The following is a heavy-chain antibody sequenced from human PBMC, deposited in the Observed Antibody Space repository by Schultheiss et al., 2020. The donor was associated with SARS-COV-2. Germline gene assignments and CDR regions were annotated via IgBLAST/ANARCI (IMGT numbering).Heavy chain of an antibody. CDR3: AKDRGYCSSTSCYNYYYYYMDV. Sequence: GGSLRLSCAASGLTFSTYEMNWVRQAPGKGPEWVSAISGSGGSTYYADSVKGRFTISRDNSKNTLYLQMNSLRAEDTALYYCAKDRGYCSSTSCYNYYYYYMDVWGQGTTVTVSS. J-gene: IGHJ6*03. V-gene: IGHV3-23*01. D-gene: IGHD2-2*01. CDR2: ISGSGGST. CDR1: GLTFSTYE.